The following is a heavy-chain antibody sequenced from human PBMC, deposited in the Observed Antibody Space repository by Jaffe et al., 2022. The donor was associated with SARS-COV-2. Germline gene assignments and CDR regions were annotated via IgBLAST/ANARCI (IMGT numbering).Heavy chain of an antibody. CDR3: AHSGDSAYYYDSTPPGRFDP. CDR2: IYWDDDK. Sequence: QITLKESGPTLVKPTQTLTLTCTFSGFSLSTSGVGVGWIRQPPGKALEWLALIYWDDDKRYSPSLKSRLTITKDTSKNQVVLTMTNMDPVDTATYYCAHSGDSAYYYDSTPPGRFDPWGQGTLVTVSS. J-gene: IGHJ5*02. V-gene: IGHV2-5*02. CDR1: GFSLSTSGVG. D-gene: IGHD3-22*01.